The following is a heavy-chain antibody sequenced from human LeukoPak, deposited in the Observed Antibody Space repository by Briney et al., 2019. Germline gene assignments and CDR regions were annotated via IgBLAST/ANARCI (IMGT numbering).Heavy chain of an antibody. Sequence: WETLTLTCAVYGGSFSGYYWSWIRQPPGKGLEWMGEINHSGSTNSNPTLKGRVTISVDTSKNQFSLKLSAVTAADTAVFYCARHRPAGGSSWAKAAGDVWGKGATVTVSS. J-gene: IGHJ6*01. V-gene: IGHV4-34*01. CDR2: INHSGST. CDR1: GGSFSGYY. D-gene: IGHD6-13*01. CDR3: ARHRPAGGSSWAKAAGDV.